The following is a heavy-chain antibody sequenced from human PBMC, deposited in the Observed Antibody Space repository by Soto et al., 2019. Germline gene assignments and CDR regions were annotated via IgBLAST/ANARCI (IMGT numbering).Heavy chain of an antibody. J-gene: IGHJ6*02. V-gene: IGHV3-23*01. D-gene: IGHD3-10*01. Sequence: EVHLLQSGGGLVQPGGSLRLSCVGSGFTFSRYAMIWVRQTPGKGLEWVSGIGDRGTTTYYADSVKGRFTISRDNSGNTLFLQMNSLRAEDTAVYYCAKGRVGDYYYYGMDVWGLGTTVTVS. CDR3: AKGRVGDYYYYGMDV. CDR2: IGDRGTTT. CDR1: GFTFSRYA.